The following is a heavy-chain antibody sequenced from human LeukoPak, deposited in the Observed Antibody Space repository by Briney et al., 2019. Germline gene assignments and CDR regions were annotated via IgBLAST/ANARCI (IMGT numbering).Heavy chain of an antibody. Sequence: PGGSLRLSCAASGFTFSSYGMHWVRQAPGKGLEWVAVIYYDGNNKFYADSVKGRFTISRDNSKNTLYLQMNSLRAEDTAVYYCARAAYYYGSGSYVDYWGQGTLVTVSS. V-gene: IGHV3-33*01. J-gene: IGHJ4*02. CDR1: GFTFSSYG. CDR2: IYYDGNNK. D-gene: IGHD3-10*01. CDR3: ARAAYYYGSGSYVDY.